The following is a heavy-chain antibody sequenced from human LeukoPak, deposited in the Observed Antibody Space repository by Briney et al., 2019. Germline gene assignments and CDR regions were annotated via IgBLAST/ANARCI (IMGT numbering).Heavy chain of an antibody. CDR2: IYTGGST. Sequence: GGSLRLSCAASGFTVSSNYMSWVRQAPGKGLEWVSLIYTGGSTYYADSVKGRFTISRDNSKNTLYLQMNSLRAEDTAVYYCARGGRLRFLEWLLSAYFDYWGQGTLVTVSS. J-gene: IGHJ4*02. CDR1: GFTVSSNY. V-gene: IGHV3-66*02. D-gene: IGHD3-3*01. CDR3: ARGGRLRFLEWLLSAYFDY.